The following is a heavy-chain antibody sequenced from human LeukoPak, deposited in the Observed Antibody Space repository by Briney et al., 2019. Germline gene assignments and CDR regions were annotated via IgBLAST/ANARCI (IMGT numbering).Heavy chain of an antibody. CDR2: INHSGST. D-gene: IGHD3-10*01. J-gene: IGHJ3*02. CDR3: ARVSLLWFGEGAFDI. Sequence: SETLSLTCAVYGGSFSGYYWSWIRQPPGKGLEWIGEINHSGSTNYNPSLKSRVTISVDTSKNQSSLKLSSVTAADTAVYYCARVSLLWFGEGAFDILGQGTMVTVSS. V-gene: IGHV4-34*01. CDR1: GGSFSGYY.